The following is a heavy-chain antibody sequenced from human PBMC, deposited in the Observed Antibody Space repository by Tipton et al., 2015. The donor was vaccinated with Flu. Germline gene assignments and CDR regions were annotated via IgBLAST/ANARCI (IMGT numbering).Heavy chain of an antibody. J-gene: IGHJ4*02. D-gene: IGHD3-22*01. Sequence: SLRLSCAASGFTFSNAWMSWVRQAPGKGLEWVGRIKRKTDGGTTDYAAPVEDRFTISRDDSKNTLYPQMNSLKTEDTAVYYCTTSYFDSSGFRDWGQGTLVTVSS. CDR3: TTSYFDSSGFRD. CDR1: GFTFSNAW. CDR2: IKRKTDGGTT. V-gene: IGHV3-15*05.